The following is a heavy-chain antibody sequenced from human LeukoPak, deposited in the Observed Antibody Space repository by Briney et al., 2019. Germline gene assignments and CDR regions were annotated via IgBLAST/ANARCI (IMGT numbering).Heavy chain of an antibody. CDR2: IIPIFGTA. V-gene: IGHV1-69*05. D-gene: IGHD5-24*01. CDR1: GGTFSSYA. CDR3: ARLVEMATNSNSGYFDY. J-gene: IGHJ4*02. Sequence: ASVKVSCKASGGTFSSYAISWVRQAPGQGLEWMGGIIPIFGTANYAQKFQGRVTITTDESTSTAYMELSSLRSEDTAVYYCARLVEMATNSNSGYFDYWGQGTLVTVSS.